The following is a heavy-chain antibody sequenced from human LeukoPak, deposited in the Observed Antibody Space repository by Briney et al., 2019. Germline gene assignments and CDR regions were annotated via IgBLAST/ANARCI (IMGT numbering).Heavy chain of an antibody. Sequence: ASVKVSCKASGYTFTSYGISWVRQAPGQGLEWMGWINPNSGGTNYAQKFQGRVTMTRDTSISTAYMELSRLRSDDTAVYYCARVVRGSSIRGGWFDPWGQGTLVTVSS. CDR2: INPNSGGT. V-gene: IGHV1-2*02. CDR1: GYTFTSYG. J-gene: IGHJ5*02. D-gene: IGHD1-26*01. CDR3: ARVVRGSSIRGGWFDP.